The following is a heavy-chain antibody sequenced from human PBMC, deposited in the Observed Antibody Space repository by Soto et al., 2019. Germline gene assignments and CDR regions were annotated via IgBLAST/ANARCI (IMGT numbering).Heavy chain of an antibody. Sequence: LKISCKGSGYSFTSYWIGWVRQMPGKGLEWMGIIYPGDSDTRYSPSFQGQVTISADKSISTAYLQWSSLKASDTAMYYCARLKYGSGSYLYGMDVWGQGTTVTVSS. D-gene: IGHD3-10*01. CDR1: GYSFTSYW. CDR2: IYPGDSDT. CDR3: ARLKYGSGSYLYGMDV. V-gene: IGHV5-51*01. J-gene: IGHJ6*02.